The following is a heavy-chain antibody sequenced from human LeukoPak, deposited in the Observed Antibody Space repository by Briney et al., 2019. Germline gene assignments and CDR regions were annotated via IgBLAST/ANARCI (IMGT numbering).Heavy chain of an antibody. V-gene: IGHV4-4*07. CDR2: IYTSGST. J-gene: IGHJ4*02. Sequence: SETLSLTCAVSGYSISSSYYWSWIRQPAGKGLEWIGRIYTSGSTNYNPSLKSRVTMSVDTSKNQFSLKLSSVTAADTAVYYCARDLSGWYFDYWGQGTLVTVSS. CDR1: GYSISSSYY. D-gene: IGHD6-19*01. CDR3: ARDLSGWYFDY.